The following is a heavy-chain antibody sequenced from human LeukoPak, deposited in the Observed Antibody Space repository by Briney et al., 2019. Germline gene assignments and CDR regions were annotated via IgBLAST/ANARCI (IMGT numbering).Heavy chain of an antibody. Sequence: GGSLRLSCAASGFTFSSYWMTWVRQAPGKGLEWVANIKQDGSQKFYLDSVKGRFTISRDNAKESLFLQMNSLIAEDTAVYYCARHYDSTAYSLDYWGQGTLVTVSS. V-gene: IGHV3-7*01. CDR3: ARHYDSTAYSLDY. D-gene: IGHD3-22*01. CDR1: GFTFSSYW. J-gene: IGHJ4*02. CDR2: IKQDGSQK.